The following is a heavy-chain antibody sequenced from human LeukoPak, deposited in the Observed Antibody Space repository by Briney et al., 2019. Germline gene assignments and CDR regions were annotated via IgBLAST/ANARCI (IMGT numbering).Heavy chain of an antibody. CDR2: ISGSGGST. J-gene: IGHJ4*02. D-gene: IGHD6-19*01. V-gene: IGHV3-23*01. CDR1: GFTFSSYA. Sequence: GGSLRLSCAASGFTFSSYAMSWVRQAPGKGLEWVSAISGSGGSTYYADSVKGRFTISRDNSKNTLYLQMNSLRAEDTAVYYCANLDSSGWYYFDYWGQGTLVTVSS. CDR3: ANLDSSGWYYFDY.